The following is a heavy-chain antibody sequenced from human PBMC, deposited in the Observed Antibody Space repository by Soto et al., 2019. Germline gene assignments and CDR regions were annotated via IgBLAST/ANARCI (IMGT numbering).Heavy chain of an antibody. CDR1: GFTFSSYA. V-gene: IGHV3-64*01. Sequence: PGGSLRLSCAASGFTFSSYAMHWVRRAPGKGLEYVSAISSNGGSTYYANSVKGRFTISRDNSKNTLYLQMGSLRAEDMAVYYCARDSLYYDFWSGYPTQDYYYYMDVWGKGTTVTVSS. CDR2: ISSNGGST. CDR3: ARDSLYYDFWSGYPTQDYYYYMDV. D-gene: IGHD3-3*01. J-gene: IGHJ6*03.